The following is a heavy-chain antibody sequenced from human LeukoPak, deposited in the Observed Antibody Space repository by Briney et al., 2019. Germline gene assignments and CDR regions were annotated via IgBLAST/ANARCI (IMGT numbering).Heavy chain of an antibody. CDR3: AREGCSGGSCYHNWFDP. D-gene: IGHD2-15*01. CDR1: GFTFSSYW. Sequence: GGSLRLSCAASGFTFSSYWMSWVRQAPGKGLEWVANINRDGSEKYYVDSVKGRFTISRDNAKNSLYLQMNSLRAEDTAVYYCAREGCSGGSCYHNWFDPWGQGTLVTVSS. CDR2: INRDGSEK. V-gene: IGHV3-7*01. J-gene: IGHJ5*02.